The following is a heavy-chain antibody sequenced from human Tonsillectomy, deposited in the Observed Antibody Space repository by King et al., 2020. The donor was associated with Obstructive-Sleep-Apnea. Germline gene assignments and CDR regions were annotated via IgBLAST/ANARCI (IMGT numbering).Heavy chain of an antibody. V-gene: IGHV5-51*01. CDR1: GYSFTSYW. D-gene: IGHD4-23*01. CDR3: ARRAVDDLSWADY. Sequence: DGQLVQSGAEVKKPGESLKISCNGSGYSFTSYWIGWVRQIPGKGLEWMGIIYPGDFDTIYSPPFQGQVTISADKSISTAYLQWSGLKASDTAMYYCARRAVDDLSWADYWGQGTLVTVSS. J-gene: IGHJ4*02. CDR2: IYPGDFDT.